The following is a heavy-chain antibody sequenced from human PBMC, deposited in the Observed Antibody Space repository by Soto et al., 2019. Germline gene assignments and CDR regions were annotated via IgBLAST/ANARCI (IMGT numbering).Heavy chain of an antibody. V-gene: IGHV3-21*01. D-gene: IGHD3-22*01. CDR2: ISSSSIYI. CDR1: GFTFISYS. Sequence: PGGSLRLSGAASGFTFISYSINWVRQAPGKGLEWVSSISSSSIYIYYADSVKGRFTISRDNAKNSLYLQMNSLRAEDTAVYYCARSIDDSINGDDYWGQGTLVTVSS. CDR3: ARSIDDSINGDDY. J-gene: IGHJ4*02.